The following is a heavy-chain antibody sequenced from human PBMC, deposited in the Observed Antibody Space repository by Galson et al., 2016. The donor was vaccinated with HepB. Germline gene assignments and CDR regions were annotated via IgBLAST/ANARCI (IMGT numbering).Heavy chain of an antibody. V-gene: IGHV3-23*01. D-gene: IGHD2-15*01. CDR2: ISPSGDTI. CDR3: AKDYIGKLPEALDI. CDR1: GFTFSSHA. Sequence: SLRLSCAASGFTFSSHAMAWVRQAPGKGLEWVTGISPSGDTISYADSVKGRFTISRDNAKNTLHLQMNSLRAEDTALYYCAKDYIGKLPEALDIWGQGPRVTVSS. J-gene: IGHJ3*02.